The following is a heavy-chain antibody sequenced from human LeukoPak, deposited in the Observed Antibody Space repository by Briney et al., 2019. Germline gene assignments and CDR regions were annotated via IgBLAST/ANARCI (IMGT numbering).Heavy chain of an antibody. D-gene: IGHD3-16*01. CDR1: GYTFTSHD. Sequence: GASVKVSCKASGYTFTSHDINWVRQATGQGLEWMGWMNPNSGKTGYAQKFRGRVTMTRDTSINTAYMELSSLRSEDTAVYYCARVHLGRDYWGQGTLVTVSS. J-gene: IGHJ4*02. CDR3: ARVHLGRDY. V-gene: IGHV1-8*01. CDR2: MNPNSGKT.